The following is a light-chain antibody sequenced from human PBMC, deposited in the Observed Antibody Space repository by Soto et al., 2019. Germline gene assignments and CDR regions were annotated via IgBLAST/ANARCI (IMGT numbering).Light chain of an antibody. CDR2: QTS. CDR1: QYINTR. V-gene: IGKV3-15*01. CDR3: QQYHSWPPT. Sequence: EIVLTQSPATLSSFPGDRVTLSCRASQYINTRLAWYQHRPGQAPRLLIYQTSTRATVIPAGFSGSGSGTEFTLTISSLQSEDFAVYYCQQYHSWPPTFGQGTKVDIK. J-gene: IGKJ1*01.